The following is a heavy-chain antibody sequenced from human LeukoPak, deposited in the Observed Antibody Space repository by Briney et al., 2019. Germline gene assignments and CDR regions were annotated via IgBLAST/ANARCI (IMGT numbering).Heavy chain of an antibody. CDR2: ISNNGAST. CDR1: GFTFSTYA. D-gene: IGHD6-13*01. CDR3: VKDASPQLPPRTPVAAAGGDC. V-gene: IGHV3-64D*06. J-gene: IGHJ4*02. Sequence: PGRSLRLSCAASGFTFSTYAMHWVRQAPGKGLEYVSSISNNGASTYYPDSVKGRFTISRDNSKNTLYLQMSNLRAEDTAVYYCVKDASPQLPPRTPVAAAGGDCWGQGTLVTVFS.